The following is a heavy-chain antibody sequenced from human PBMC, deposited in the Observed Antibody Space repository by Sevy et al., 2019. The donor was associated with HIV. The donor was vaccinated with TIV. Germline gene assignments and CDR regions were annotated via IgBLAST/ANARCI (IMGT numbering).Heavy chain of an antibody. D-gene: IGHD6-13*01. Sequence: SETLSLTCTVSGASIRDSSYYWAWIRQPPGKGLEWIGNNYSYGETYYNSSLKSLFTISVDSSKNQFSLSLTSVTAADTAIYFCARSMEQQLDAFDIWGQRTMVTVSS. J-gene: IGHJ3*02. CDR3: ARSMEQQLDAFDI. CDR1: GASIRDSSYY. CDR2: NYSYGET. V-gene: IGHV4-39*01.